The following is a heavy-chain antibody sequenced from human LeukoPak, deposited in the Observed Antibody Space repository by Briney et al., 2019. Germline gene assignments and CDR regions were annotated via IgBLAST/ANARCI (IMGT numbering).Heavy chain of an antibody. CDR3: AKRSGGSWFNY. Sequence: GGSLRLSCAASGFTFSSYAMNWVRQAPGKGLEWVSAISGSGGSTYYADSVKGRFTISRDNSKNTLYLQMNSLRAEDTAVYYCAKRSGGSWFNYWGQGTLVTVSS. CDR2: ISGSGGST. D-gene: IGHD2-15*01. J-gene: IGHJ4*02. CDR1: GFTFSSYA. V-gene: IGHV3-23*01.